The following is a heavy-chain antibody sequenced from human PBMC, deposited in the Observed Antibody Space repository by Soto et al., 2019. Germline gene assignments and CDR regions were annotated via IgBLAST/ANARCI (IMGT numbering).Heavy chain of an antibody. CDR2: ISGSGGST. D-gene: IGHD5-12*01. CDR1: GFTLNRYA. V-gene: IGHV3-23*01. Sequence: GGSLILSCAASGFTLNRYAMCWAVQAPGKGLEWVSAISGSGGSTYYADSVKGRFTISRDNSKNTLYLQMNSLRAEDTAVYYCAKDFTIRLYGYFDYWGKGTLVTVSS. J-gene: IGHJ4*02. CDR3: AKDFTIRLYGYFDY.